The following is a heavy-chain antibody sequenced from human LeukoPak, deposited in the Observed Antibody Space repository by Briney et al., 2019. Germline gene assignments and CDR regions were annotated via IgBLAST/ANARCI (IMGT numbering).Heavy chain of an antibody. CDR2: IQQDGSEK. J-gene: IGHJ4*02. V-gene: IGHV3-7*01. CDR3: ARSYYYDSSHTVDY. Sequence: SGGSLRLSCAASGFTFSSYWMSWVRQAPGKGLEWVANIQQDGSEKYYVDSVKGRFTISRDNAKNSLYLQMNSLRAEDTAVYYCARSYYYDSSHTVDYWGQGTLVTVSS. D-gene: IGHD3-22*01. CDR1: GFTFSSYW.